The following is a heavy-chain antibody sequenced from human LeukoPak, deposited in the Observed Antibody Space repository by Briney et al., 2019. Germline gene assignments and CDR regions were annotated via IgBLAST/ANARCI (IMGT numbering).Heavy chain of an antibody. V-gene: IGHV3-66*01. CDR2: VYSDGNT. CDR3: TRAAWDY. Sequence: QSGGSLRLSCAGSEFTFRSYSMHWVRQAPGKGLEWVSVVYSDGNTYYADSVKGRFTIFRDTSKNTVYLQMNSLRAEDTAVYYCTRAAWDYWGQGTLVTVSS. CDR1: EFTFRSYS. J-gene: IGHJ4*02.